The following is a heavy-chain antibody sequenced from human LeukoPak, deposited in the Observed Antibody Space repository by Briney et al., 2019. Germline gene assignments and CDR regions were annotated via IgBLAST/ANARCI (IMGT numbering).Heavy chain of an antibody. V-gene: IGHV4-61*02. J-gene: IGHJ4*02. CDR2: IYTSGST. D-gene: IGHD6-19*01. CDR1: GGSISSGSYY. Sequence: PSETLSLTCTVSGGSISSGSYYWSWIRQPAGKGLEWIGRIYTSGSTNYNPSLKSRVTISVDTSKNQFSLKLSSVTAADTAVYYCARQRLVPLHFDYWGQGTLVTVSS. CDR3: ARQRLVPLHFDY.